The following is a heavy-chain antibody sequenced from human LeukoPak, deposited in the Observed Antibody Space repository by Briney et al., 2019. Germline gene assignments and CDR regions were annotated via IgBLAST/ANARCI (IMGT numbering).Heavy chain of an antibody. Sequence: SSQTLSLTCTVSGGSISSGGYYCTWIRQHPGKGLEWIGDIYYSGSTYYNPSLKCRVTISIDTSKNQFSLELRSVTAADTAVYYCARGGIFVVVPPGDYGMDVWGQGTTVTVSS. CDR2: IYYSGST. J-gene: IGHJ6*02. V-gene: IGHV4-31*03. CDR1: GGSISSGGYY. D-gene: IGHD3-3*02. CDR3: ARGGIFVVVPPGDYGMDV.